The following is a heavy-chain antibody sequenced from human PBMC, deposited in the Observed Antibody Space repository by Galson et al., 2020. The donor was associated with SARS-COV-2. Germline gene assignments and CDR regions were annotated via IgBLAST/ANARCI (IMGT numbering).Heavy chain of an antibody. Sequence: SETLSLTCTVSGGSVSSGSYYWSWIRQPPGKGLEWIGYIYYSGSTNYNPSLKSRVTISVDTSKNQFSLKLGSVTAADTAVYYCARGEGEHIAVYYYGMDVWGQGTTVTVSS. V-gene: IGHV4-61*01. D-gene: IGHD6-19*01. J-gene: IGHJ6*02. CDR3: ARGEGEHIAVYYYGMDV. CDR1: GGSVSSGSYY. CDR2: IYYSGST.